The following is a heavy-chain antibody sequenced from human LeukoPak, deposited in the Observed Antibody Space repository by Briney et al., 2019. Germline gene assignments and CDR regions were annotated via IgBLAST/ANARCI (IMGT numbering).Heavy chain of an antibody. CDR2: IRYDGSNK. Sequence: GGSLRLSCAASGFTFSSYGMHWVRQAPGKGLEWVAFIRYDGSNKYYADSVKGRFTISRDNSKNTLYLQMNSLRAEDTAVYYCARVFWAYETNYFDYWGQGTLVTVSS. CDR3: ARVFWAYETNYFDY. D-gene: IGHD3-3*01. V-gene: IGHV3-30*02. J-gene: IGHJ4*02. CDR1: GFTFSSYG.